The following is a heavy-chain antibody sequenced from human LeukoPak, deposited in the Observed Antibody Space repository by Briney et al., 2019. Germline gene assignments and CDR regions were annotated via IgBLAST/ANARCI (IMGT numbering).Heavy chain of an antibody. V-gene: IGHV3-30*04. CDR2: ISNDGSNK. Sequence: PGRSLRLSCAASGFTFNNYAMHWVRQAPGKGLEWVAAISNDGSNKYYADSVKGRFTISRDNSKNTLYLQMNSLRAEDTAVYYCAKGSYSGSYQADWGQGTLVTVSS. J-gene: IGHJ4*02. CDR1: GFTFNNYA. CDR3: AKGSYSGSYQAD. D-gene: IGHD1-26*01.